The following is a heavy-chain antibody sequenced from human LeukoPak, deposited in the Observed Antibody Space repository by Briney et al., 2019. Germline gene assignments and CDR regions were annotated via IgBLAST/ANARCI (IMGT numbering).Heavy chain of an antibody. CDR2: ISGSGDKNDNT. V-gene: IGHV3-23*01. D-gene: IGHD1-26*01. Sequence: GGSLRLSCAASGFTFSVYAMSWVRQAPGKGLEWVSAISGSGDKNDNTYYADSVKGQFTISRDNSKNTLYLQMNSLRAEDTAVYYCAKDHSGSYFINAFDIWGQGTMVTVSS. CDR1: GFTFSVYA. J-gene: IGHJ3*02. CDR3: AKDHSGSYFINAFDI.